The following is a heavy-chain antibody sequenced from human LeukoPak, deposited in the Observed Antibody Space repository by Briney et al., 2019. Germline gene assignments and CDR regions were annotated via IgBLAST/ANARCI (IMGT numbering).Heavy chain of an antibody. CDR1: GFTFSTYW. D-gene: IGHD4-17*01. CDR3: ARGYSDPLDYYYYMDV. Sequence: GGSLRLSCAASGFTFSTYWMSWVRQAPGKGLEWVANIKQDGGEKYYVDSVKGRFTISRDNAKNSLYLQMNSLRTEDTAVYYCARGYSDPLDYYYYMDVWGNGTTVTVSS. J-gene: IGHJ6*03. CDR2: IKQDGGEK. V-gene: IGHV3-7*01.